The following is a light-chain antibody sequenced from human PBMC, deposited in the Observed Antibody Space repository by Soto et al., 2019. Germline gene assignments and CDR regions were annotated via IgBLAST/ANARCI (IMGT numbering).Light chain of an antibody. CDR3: SAYTSGSTLVV. J-gene: IGLJ2*01. CDR1: SSDVGGYNY. V-gene: IGLV2-14*01. CDR2: EVS. Sequence: QSALTQPASVSGSRGQSITISCTGTSSDVGGYNYDSWYQQHPGKAPKLMIYEVSNRPSEVSNRFSGSKSGNTASLTISGLQAEDEGNYSCSAYTSGSTLVVFGGGTKLTVL.